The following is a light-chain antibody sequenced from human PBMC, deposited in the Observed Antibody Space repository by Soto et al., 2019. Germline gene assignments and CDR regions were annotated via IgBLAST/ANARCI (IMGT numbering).Light chain of an antibody. J-gene: IGLJ3*02. Sequence: QSVLTQPPSASGTPGQRVTISCSGSSSNIGSTTVNWYQQLPGTAPKLLIYGNNQRHSGVPDRFSGSKSGASASLAISGLQSEDEAAYFCAAWDDSLNVWVFGGGTKVTVL. CDR1: SSNIGSTT. CDR2: GNN. V-gene: IGLV1-44*01. CDR3: AAWDDSLNVWV.